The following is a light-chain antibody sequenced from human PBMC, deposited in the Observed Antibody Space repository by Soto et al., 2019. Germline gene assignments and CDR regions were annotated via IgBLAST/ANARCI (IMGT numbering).Light chain of an antibody. CDR3: GSYAGSQV. Sequence: QSALTQPASVSGSPGQSITISCTGTSSDVGSYNLVSWYQQHPGKAPKLMIYEGSKRPSGVSNRFSGSKSGNTASLTISGRQAEDEADYYCGSYAGSQVFGGGTKLTVL. CDR1: SSDVGSYNL. CDR2: EGS. V-gene: IGLV2-23*01. J-gene: IGLJ2*01.